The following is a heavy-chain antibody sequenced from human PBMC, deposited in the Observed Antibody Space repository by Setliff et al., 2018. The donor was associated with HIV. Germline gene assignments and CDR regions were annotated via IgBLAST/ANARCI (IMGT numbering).Heavy chain of an antibody. CDR3: ARGVNFDY. CDR1: GGSISSGGYY. Sequence: PSETLSLTCTVSGGSISSGGYYWSWIRQHPGKGLEWIGYIYYSGSTYHNPSLKSRVTMSVDTSKNQFSLKLSSVTAADTAIYYCARGVNFDYWGQGTQVTVSS. V-gene: IGHV4-31*03. J-gene: IGHJ4*02. CDR2: IYYSGST. D-gene: IGHD3-3*01.